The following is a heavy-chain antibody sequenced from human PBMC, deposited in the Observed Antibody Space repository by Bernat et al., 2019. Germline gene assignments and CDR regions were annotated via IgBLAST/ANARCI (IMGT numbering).Heavy chain of an antibody. J-gene: IGHJ4*02. V-gene: IGHV1-2*02. CDR3: ARAYSSGWYRYDY. CDR2: INPNSGGT. D-gene: IGHD6-19*01. Sequence: QVQLVQSGAEVKKPGASVKVSCKASGYTFTGYYMHWVRQAPGQGLEWMGWINPNSGGTNYAQKFQGRVTLTRDTSISTAYMELRRLRSDDTAVYYCARAYSSGWYRYDYWGQGTLVTVSS. CDR1: GYTFTGYY.